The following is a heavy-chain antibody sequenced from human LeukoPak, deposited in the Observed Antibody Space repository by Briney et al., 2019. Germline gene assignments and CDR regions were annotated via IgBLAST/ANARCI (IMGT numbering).Heavy chain of an antibody. CDR3: ARGQFIYSSGYHRFDY. V-gene: IGHV4-39*07. CDR1: GGSISSSSYY. D-gene: IGHD3-22*01. CDR2: IYYSGST. J-gene: IGHJ4*02. Sequence: SETLSLTCTVSGGSISSSSYYWGWIRQPPGKGLEWIGSIYYSGSTYYNPSLKSRVTISVDTSKNQFSLKLSSVTAADTAVYYCARGQFIYSSGYHRFDYWGQGTLVTVSS.